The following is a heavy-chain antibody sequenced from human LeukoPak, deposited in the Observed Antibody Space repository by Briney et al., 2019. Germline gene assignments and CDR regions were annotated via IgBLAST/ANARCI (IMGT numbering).Heavy chain of an antibody. Sequence: GSLRLSCAASGFTFSSYWMSWVRQAPGKGLEWVANIKQDGSEKYYVDSVKGRFTISRDNSKNTLYLQMNSLRAEDTAVYYCAKDYNTMVRGVNDAFDIWGQGTMVTVSS. J-gene: IGHJ3*02. CDR1: GFTFSSYW. V-gene: IGHV3-7*01. CDR2: IKQDGSEK. CDR3: AKDYNTMVRGVNDAFDI. D-gene: IGHD3-10*01.